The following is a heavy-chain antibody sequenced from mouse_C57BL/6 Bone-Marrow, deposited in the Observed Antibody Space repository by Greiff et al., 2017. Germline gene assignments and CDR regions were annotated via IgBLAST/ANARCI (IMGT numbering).Heavy chain of an antibody. CDR1: GFNIKNTY. CDR2: IDPANGNT. J-gene: IGHJ1*03. D-gene: IGHD1-1*01. Sequence: VQLKQSVAELVRPGASVKLSCTASGFNIKNTYMHWVKQRPEQGLEWIGRIDPANGNTKYAPKFQGKATITADTSSNTAYLQLSSLTSEDTAIYYCARVYYGSSYDWYFDVWGTGTTVTVSS. V-gene: IGHV14-3*01. CDR3: ARVYYGSSYDWYFDV.